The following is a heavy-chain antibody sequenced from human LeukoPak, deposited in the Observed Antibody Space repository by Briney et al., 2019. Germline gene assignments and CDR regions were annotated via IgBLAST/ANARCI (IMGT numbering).Heavy chain of an antibody. CDR2: IIPILGIA. Sequence: GASVKVSCKASGGTFSSYAISWVRQAPGQGLEWMGRIIPILGIANYAQKFQGRVTITADKSTSTAYMELSSLRSEDTAVYYCVRDKYQLLDNWFDPWGQGTLVTVSS. D-gene: IGHD2-2*01. CDR1: GGTFSSYA. J-gene: IGHJ5*02. V-gene: IGHV1-69*04. CDR3: VRDKYQLLDNWFDP.